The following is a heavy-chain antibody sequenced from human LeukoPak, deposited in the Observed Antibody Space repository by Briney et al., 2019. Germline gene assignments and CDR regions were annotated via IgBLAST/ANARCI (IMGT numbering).Heavy chain of an antibody. CDR3: ARIGRLRFLEWLQTLPEFDY. J-gene: IGHJ4*02. CDR1: GFTFSSYA. CDR2: ISYDGSNK. Sequence: PGGSLRLSRAASGFTFSSYAMHWVRQAPGKGLEWVAVISYDGSNKYYADSVKGRFTISRDNSKNTLYLQMNSLRAEDTAVYYCARIGRLRFLEWLQTLPEFDYWGQGTLVTVSS. D-gene: IGHD3-3*01. V-gene: IGHV3-30-3*01.